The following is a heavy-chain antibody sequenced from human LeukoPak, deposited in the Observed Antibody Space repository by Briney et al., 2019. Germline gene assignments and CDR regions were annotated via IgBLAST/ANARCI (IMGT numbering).Heavy chain of an antibody. D-gene: IGHD3-10*01. CDR3: ARGLSGYYGSGSYTYLDY. V-gene: IGHV1-2*04. Sequence: ASVKVSCKASGYTFTGYYMHWVQQAPGQGLEWMGWINPNSGGTNYAQKFQGWVTMTRDTSISTAYMELSRLRSDDTAVYYCARGLSGYYGSGSYTYLDYWGQGTLVTVSS. CDR2: INPNSGGT. CDR1: GYTFTGYY. J-gene: IGHJ4*02.